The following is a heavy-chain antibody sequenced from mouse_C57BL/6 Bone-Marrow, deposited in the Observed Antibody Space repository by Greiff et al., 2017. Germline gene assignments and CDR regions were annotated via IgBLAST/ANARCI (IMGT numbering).Heavy chain of an antibody. CDR3: ARQYYGSSHGYFDV. J-gene: IGHJ1*03. CDR1: GYTFTSYW. V-gene: IGHV1-61*01. CDR2: IYPSDSDT. D-gene: IGHD1-1*01. Sequence: VQLQQPGAELVRPGSSVKLSCKASGYTFTSYWMDWVKQRPGQGLEWIGNIYPSDSDTHYNQKFKYKATLTVDKSSSTAYMQLSSLTSAESAVYYCARQYYGSSHGYFDVWGTGTTVTVSS.